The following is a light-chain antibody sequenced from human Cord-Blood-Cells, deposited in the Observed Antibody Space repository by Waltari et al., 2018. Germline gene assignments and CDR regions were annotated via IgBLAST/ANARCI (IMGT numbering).Light chain of an antibody. CDR1: SLRSSY. CDR2: GKN. Sequence: SSELTQDPAVSVALGQTVRITCQGDSLRSSYASWYTQKPGQAPVLVIYGKNNRPSGIPDRFSGSSSGNTASLTITGAQAEDEADYYCNSRDSSGNHYVFGTGTKVTVL. V-gene: IGLV3-19*01. CDR3: NSRDSSGNHYV. J-gene: IGLJ1*01.